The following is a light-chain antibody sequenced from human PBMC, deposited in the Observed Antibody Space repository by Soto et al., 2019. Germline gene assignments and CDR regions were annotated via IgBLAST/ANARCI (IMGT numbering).Light chain of an antibody. J-gene: IGKJ1*01. CDR1: QIVSNN. CDR3: QQYNDWPPT. Sequence: EIVMTQSPANLSVSPGERATLSCMASQIVSNNLAWYQQKPGQAPRLLIYGASTRATGIPARFSGSGPGTEFTLSIGSLQSEDFAVYYCQQYNDWPPTFGQGTKVDIK. V-gene: IGKV3-15*01. CDR2: GAS.